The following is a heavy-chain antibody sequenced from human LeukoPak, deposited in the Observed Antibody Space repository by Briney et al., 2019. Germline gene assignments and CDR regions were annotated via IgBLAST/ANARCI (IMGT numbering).Heavy chain of an antibody. CDR1: GGSISSYY. J-gene: IGHJ4*02. CDR2: IYYSGST. D-gene: IGHD3-22*01. CDR3: ASGDSSGYYYY. V-gene: IGHV4-59*01. Sequence: SETLSLTCTVSGGSISSYYWSWIRQPPGRGLGWIGYIYYSGSTNYNPSLKSRVTISVDTSKNQFSLKLSSVTAADTAVYYCASGDSSGYYYYWGQGTLVTVSS.